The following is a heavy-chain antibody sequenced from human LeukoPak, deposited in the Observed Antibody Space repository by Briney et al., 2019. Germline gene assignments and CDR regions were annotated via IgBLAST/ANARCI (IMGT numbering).Heavy chain of an antibody. Sequence: SETLSLTCAVSGGSISSYYWSWIRQPPGKGLEWIGYIYHSGSTYYNPSLKSRVTISVDRSKNQFSLKLSSVTAADTAVYYCARDNYVWGSYRPYNWFDPWGQGTLVTVSS. D-gene: IGHD3-16*02. J-gene: IGHJ5*02. CDR1: GGSISSYY. CDR3: ARDNYVWGSYRPYNWFDP. CDR2: IYHSGST. V-gene: IGHV4-59*12.